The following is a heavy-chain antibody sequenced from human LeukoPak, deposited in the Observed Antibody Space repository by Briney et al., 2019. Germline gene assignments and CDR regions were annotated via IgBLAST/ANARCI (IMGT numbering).Heavy chain of an antibody. J-gene: IGHJ5*02. CDR1: GGTFSSYA. V-gene: IGHV1-8*03. Sequence: ASVKVSCKASGGTFSSYAISWVRQAPGQGLEWMGWLNPNSGNAGYAQKFQGRVTISRNTSISTAYMELSSLRSDDTAIYYCARRKFLGWFDPWGQGTLVTVSS. CDR2: LNPNSGNA. CDR3: ARRKFLGWFDP. D-gene: IGHD7-27*01.